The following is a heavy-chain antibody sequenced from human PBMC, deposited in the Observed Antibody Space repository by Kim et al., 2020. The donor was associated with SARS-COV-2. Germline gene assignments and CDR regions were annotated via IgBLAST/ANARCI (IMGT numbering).Heavy chain of an antibody. CDR1: GASITAYY. CDR3: ARWGRNEVTSIDAFDI. V-gene: IGHV4-59*01. Sequence: SETLSLTCSVSGASITAYYWNWIRQPPGKGLEWIGFTHYGGGVFYSPSLKKRRTLSVDTSKNQFSLRLNSVTPADTAVYYCARWGRNEVTSIDAFDIWGQG. D-gene: IGHD2-21*02. J-gene: IGHJ3*02. CDR2: THYGGGV.